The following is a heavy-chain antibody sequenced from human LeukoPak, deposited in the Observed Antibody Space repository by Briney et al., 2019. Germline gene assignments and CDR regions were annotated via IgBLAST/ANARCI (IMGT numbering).Heavy chain of an antibody. CDR1: GYTFTSHY. D-gene: IGHD4-11*01. Sequence: GASVKVSCKASGYTFTSHYMHWVRQAPGQGLEWMGIVNPTGGSVGYAQKFQGRVAMTRDTSTSTVYMDLSGLRSEDTAVYYCARDHQTTVTPYYYSGMDVWGQGTTVTVSS. CDR3: ARDHQTTVTPYYYSGMDV. V-gene: IGHV1-46*01. CDR2: VNPTGGSV. J-gene: IGHJ6*02.